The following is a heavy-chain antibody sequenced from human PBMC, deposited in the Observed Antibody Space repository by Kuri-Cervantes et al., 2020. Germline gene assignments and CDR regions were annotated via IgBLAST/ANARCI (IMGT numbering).Heavy chain of an antibody. D-gene: IGHD7-27*01. CDR2: IYYSGST. CDR1: GGSISSYY. CDR3: ARLGWGEVFFDY. J-gene: IGHJ4*02. Sequence: SETLSLTCTVSGGSISSYYWSWIRQPPGKGLEWIGYIYYSGSTNYNPSLKSRVTISVDTSKNQFSLKLSSVTAADTAVYYCARLGWGEVFFDYWGQGTLVTVSS. V-gene: IGHV4-59*08.